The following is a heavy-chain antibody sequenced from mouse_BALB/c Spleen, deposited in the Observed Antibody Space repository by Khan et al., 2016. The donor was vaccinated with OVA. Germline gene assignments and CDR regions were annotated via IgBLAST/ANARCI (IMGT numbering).Heavy chain of an antibody. CDR1: GYTFTSYT. CDR2: IIPSNDYT. D-gene: IGHD2-14*01. Sequence: VQLQESGAELTRPGASVKMSGKASGYTFTSYTIHWVKQRPGQGLEWIGYIIPSNDYTNYNQRFKDRATLTADKSSSPAYMQLSSLTSEDSAVYYCVREGAYYRSDGWFAYWGQGTLVTVSA. V-gene: IGHV1-4*01. CDR3: VREGAYYRSDGWFAY. J-gene: IGHJ3*01.